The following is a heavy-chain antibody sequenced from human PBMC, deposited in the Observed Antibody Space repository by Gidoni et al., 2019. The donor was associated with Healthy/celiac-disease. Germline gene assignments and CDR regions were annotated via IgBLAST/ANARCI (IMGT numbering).Heavy chain of an antibody. J-gene: IGHJ4*02. V-gene: IGHV3-33*01. D-gene: IGHD3-22*01. CDR2: IWYDGSNK. CDR3: ARDYDSSGYYDQPFDY. Sequence: QVQLVESGGGVVQPGRSLRLSCAASGFTFSSYGMHWVRQAPGKGLEWVAVIWYDGSNKYYADSVKGRFTISRDNSKNTLYLQMNSLRAEDTAVYYCARDYDSSGYYDQPFDYWGQGTLVTVSS. CDR1: GFTFSSYG.